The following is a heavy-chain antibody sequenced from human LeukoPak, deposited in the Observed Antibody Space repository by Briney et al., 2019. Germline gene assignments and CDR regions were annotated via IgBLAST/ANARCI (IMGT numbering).Heavy chain of an antibody. CDR2: LFYSGRT. Sequence: PSETLSLTCALSGGSIPSYYWSWIRQTPGKGLEWIGYLFYSGRTNYNPSLKGRINISIDTSKNEFSLKLRSVTAADTAVYYCARGAYSNYLSVDYWGQGILVTVSS. J-gene: IGHJ4*02. V-gene: IGHV4-59*01. CDR1: GGSIPSYY. D-gene: IGHD4-11*01. CDR3: ARGAYSNYLSVDY.